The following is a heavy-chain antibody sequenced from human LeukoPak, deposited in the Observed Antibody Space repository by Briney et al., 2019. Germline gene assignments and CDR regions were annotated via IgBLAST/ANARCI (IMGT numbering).Heavy chain of an antibody. D-gene: IGHD4-17*01. CDR3: ARATDGDYVPY. V-gene: IGHV3-21*01. J-gene: IGHJ4*02. Sequence: GVSLRLSCAASGFTFSSYSMNWVRQAPGKGLEWVSSISSSSGYINYADSVKGRFTISRDNAKNSLYLQMNSLRAEDTAVYYCARATDGDYVPYWGQGTLVTVSS. CDR2: ISSSSGYI. CDR1: GFTFSSYS.